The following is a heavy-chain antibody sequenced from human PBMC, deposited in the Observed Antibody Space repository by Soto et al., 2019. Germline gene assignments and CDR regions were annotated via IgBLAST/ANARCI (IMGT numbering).Heavy chain of an antibody. CDR3: AKGVKKIGSNWFDP. CDR2: IYSGGST. V-gene: IGHV3-66*01. J-gene: IGHJ5*02. D-gene: IGHD6-25*01. CDR1: GFTVSSTY. Sequence: GGSLRLSCAASGFTVSSTYMSWVRQAPGKGLEWLSVIYSGGSTYHADSVKGRFTISRDNPKNTLYLQMNSLRAEDTAVYYCAKGVKKIGSNWFDPWGQGTLVTVSS.